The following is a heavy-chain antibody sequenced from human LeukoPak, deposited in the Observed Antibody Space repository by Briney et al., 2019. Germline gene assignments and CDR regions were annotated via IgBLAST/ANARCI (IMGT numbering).Heavy chain of an antibody. CDR2: ITSSSTYI. D-gene: IGHD1-26*01. V-gene: IGHV3-21*01. CDR1: GFTFSSYA. J-gene: IGHJ6*03. CDR3: ARDPYSGGYGDYYYYYMDL. Sequence: GGSLRLSCAASGFTFSSYAMSWVRQAPGKGLEWVSSITSSSTYIYYADSVKGRFTISRDNAKNSLYLQMNSLRAEDTAVYYCARDPYSGGYGDYYYYYMDLWGQGTTVTISS.